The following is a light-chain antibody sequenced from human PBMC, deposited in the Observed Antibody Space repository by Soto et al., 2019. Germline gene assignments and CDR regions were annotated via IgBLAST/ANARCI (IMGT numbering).Light chain of an antibody. Sequence: EIVLTQSPGTLSLSPGERATLSCRASQSGSSSYLAWYQQKSGQAPRLLIYGASSRATGMPDRFSGSGSGTDFTLTISRLEPEDFAVYYCQQYGSSPPNTFGQGTKLEIK. J-gene: IGKJ2*01. CDR3: QQYGSSPPNT. V-gene: IGKV3-20*01. CDR1: QSGSSSY. CDR2: GAS.